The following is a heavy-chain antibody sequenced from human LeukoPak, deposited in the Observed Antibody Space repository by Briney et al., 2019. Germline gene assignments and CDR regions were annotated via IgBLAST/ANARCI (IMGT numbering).Heavy chain of an antibody. Sequence: PGGSLRLSCAASGFTFSDYYMSWIRQAPGEGLEWVSYISSSGSNIYYEDSVKGRFTISRDNAKNLLYLQMNSLRAEDTAVSYCARDQTIAVAGLIVYWGQGTLVTVSS. CDR3: ARDQTIAVAGLIVY. CDR1: GFTFSDYY. CDR2: ISSSGSNI. V-gene: IGHV3-11*01. D-gene: IGHD6-19*01. J-gene: IGHJ4*02.